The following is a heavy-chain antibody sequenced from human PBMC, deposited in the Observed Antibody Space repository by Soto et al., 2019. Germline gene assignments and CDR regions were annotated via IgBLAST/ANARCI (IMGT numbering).Heavy chain of an antibody. V-gene: IGHV1-18*01. J-gene: IGHJ4*02. D-gene: IGHD3-22*01. Sequence: ASVKVSCKASGYTFTSYGISWGRQAPGQGLEWMGWISAYNGNTNYAQKLQGRVTMTTDTSTSTAYMELRSLRSDDTAVYYCARDRVYDSSGDKKDYWGQGTLVTVSS. CDR1: GYTFTSYG. CDR3: ARDRVYDSSGDKKDY. CDR2: ISAYNGNT.